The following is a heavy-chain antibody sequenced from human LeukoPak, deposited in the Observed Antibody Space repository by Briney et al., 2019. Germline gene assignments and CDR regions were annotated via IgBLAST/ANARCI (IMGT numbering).Heavy chain of an antibody. J-gene: IGHJ3*01. V-gene: IGHV1-69*05. D-gene: IGHD2-21*02. CDR3: ARTVVVTAEHAFDV. CDR2: IIPIFGTA. CDR1: GGTFSSYT. Sequence: SVKVSCKASGGTFSSYTINGVRQAPGQGLEWMRGIIPIFGTANYAQKFQGRVTITTDKSTSTTYMELSSLRSEDTAVYYCARTVVVTAEHAFDVWGQGTMVTVSS.